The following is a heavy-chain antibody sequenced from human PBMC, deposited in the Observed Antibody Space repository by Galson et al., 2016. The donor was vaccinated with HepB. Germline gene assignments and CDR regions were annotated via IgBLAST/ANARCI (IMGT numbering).Heavy chain of an antibody. J-gene: IGHJ4*02. V-gene: IGHV4-4*02. CDR2: IFHLGNT. CDR3: AYTPHI. Sequence: LTCTVSGGSISSHWWSWVRQPPGKGLEWVGEIFHLGNTNYNPSLGSRIAISLGKSKNQFYLNLASVTAADTAVYYCAYTPHIWGQGTLVTVAS. D-gene: IGHD2-2*02. CDR1: GGSISSHW.